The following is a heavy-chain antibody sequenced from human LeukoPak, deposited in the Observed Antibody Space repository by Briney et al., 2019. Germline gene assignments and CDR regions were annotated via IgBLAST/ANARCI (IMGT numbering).Heavy chain of an antibody. CDR2: IRYDGSNK. V-gene: IGHV3-30*02. J-gene: IGHJ6*03. D-gene: IGHD4-17*01. Sequence: GGSLRLSCAASGFSFRSHGMNWVRQAPGKGLEWVAFIRYDGSNKYYADSVRGRFTISRDNSKNTLYLQMNSLRAEDTAVYYCAKASVTTGYYYYYMDVWGKGTTVTISS. CDR3: AKASVTTGYYYYYMDV. CDR1: GFSFRSHG.